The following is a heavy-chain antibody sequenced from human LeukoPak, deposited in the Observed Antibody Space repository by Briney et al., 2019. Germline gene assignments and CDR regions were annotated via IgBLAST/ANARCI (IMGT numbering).Heavy chain of an antibody. D-gene: IGHD3-22*01. CDR1: GFTFSSYA. Sequence: GGSLRLSCAASGFTFSSYAMHWVRQAPGKGLEWVAVISYDGSNKYYADSVKGRFTISRDNSKNTLYLQMNSLRAEDTAVYYCARAPGVYYDSSGHFDYWGQGTLVTVSS. CDR3: ARAPGVYYDSSGHFDY. J-gene: IGHJ4*02. CDR2: ISYDGSNK. V-gene: IGHV3-30-3*01.